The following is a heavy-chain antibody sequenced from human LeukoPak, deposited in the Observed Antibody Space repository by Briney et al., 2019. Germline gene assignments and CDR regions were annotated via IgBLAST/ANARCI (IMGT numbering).Heavy chain of an antibody. V-gene: IGHV3-66*02. CDR1: GFTVSSNY. CDR3: AREYDILTGYDY. D-gene: IGHD3-9*01. Sequence: GGSLRLSCAASGFTVSSNYMSWVRQAPGKGLEWVSVIYSGGSTYYADSVKGRFTISRDNSKNTLYLQMNSLRAEDTAVYYCAREYDILTGYDYWGQGTLITVSS. CDR2: IYSGGST. J-gene: IGHJ4*02.